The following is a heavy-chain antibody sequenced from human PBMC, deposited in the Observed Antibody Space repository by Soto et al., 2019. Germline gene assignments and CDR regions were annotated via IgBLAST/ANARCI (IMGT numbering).Heavy chain of an antibody. Sequence: QVQLVQSGAEVKKPGSSVKVSCKASGGTLSNYALSWMRQAPGQGLEWVGGIIPIFGTSNYAQNFQGRVTITADESTSTAYMELSSLRSEDTAVYYCARGVRTGFYGMDVWGQGTTVTVSS. J-gene: IGHJ6*02. CDR2: IIPIFGTS. CDR3: ARGVRTGFYGMDV. V-gene: IGHV1-69*01. CDR1: GGTLSNYA. D-gene: IGHD3-10*01.